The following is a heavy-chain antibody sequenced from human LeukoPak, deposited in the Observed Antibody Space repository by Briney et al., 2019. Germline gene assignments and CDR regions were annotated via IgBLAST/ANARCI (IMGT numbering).Heavy chain of an antibody. J-gene: IGHJ2*01. CDR3: ARGAGATRVRWYFDL. V-gene: IGHV4-59*12. Sequence: PSETLSLTCTVSGGSISSYYWSWIRQPPGKGLEWIGYIYYSGSTNYNPSLKSRVTISADTSKNQFSLKLSSVTAADTAVYYCARGAGATRVRWYFDLWGRGTLVTVSS. CDR1: GGSISSYY. D-gene: IGHD1-26*01. CDR2: IYYSGST.